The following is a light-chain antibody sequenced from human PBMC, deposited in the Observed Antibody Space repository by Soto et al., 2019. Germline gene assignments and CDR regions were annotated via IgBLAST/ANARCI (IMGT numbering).Light chain of an antibody. J-gene: IGLJ2*01. CDR3: CSYAGSNAFVL. CDR2: EVS. Sequence: QSVLTQPASVSGSPGQSITISCTGTSSDVGGYNYVSWYQQHPGKAPKLMIYEVSNRPSGISNRFSGSKSGNTASLTISGLQAEDEADYYCCSYAGSNAFVLFGGGTKVTVL. CDR1: SSDVGGYNY. V-gene: IGLV2-23*02.